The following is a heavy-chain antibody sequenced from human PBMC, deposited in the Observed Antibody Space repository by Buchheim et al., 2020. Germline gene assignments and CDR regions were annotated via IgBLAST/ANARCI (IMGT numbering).Heavy chain of an antibody. V-gene: IGHV4-39*07. J-gene: IGHJ4*02. Sequence: QLQLQESGPGLVKPSETLSLTCTVSGGSISSSSYYWGWIRQPPGKGLEWIGSIYYSGSTYYNPSLKSRVTISVDTSKTQFSLKLSSVTTADTAVYYCARYNYDSSGYYGPFDSWGQGTL. CDR3: ARYNYDSSGYYGPFDS. D-gene: IGHD3-22*01. CDR1: GGSISSSSYY. CDR2: IYYSGST.